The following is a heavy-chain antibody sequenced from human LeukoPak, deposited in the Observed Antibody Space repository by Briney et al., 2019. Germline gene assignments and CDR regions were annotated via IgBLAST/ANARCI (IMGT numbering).Heavy chain of an antibody. CDR3: ARQGIGVAADY. Sequence: GESLKISCKGSGYSFTDYWIGWVRQMPGKDLEWMTIINPRDSDTRYSPSFQGQVTISVDKSINTAYLQWSSLKASDTAMYYCARQGIGVAADYWGQGTLVTVSS. V-gene: IGHV5-51*01. D-gene: IGHD6-19*01. CDR1: GYSFTDYW. J-gene: IGHJ4*02. CDR2: INPRDSDT.